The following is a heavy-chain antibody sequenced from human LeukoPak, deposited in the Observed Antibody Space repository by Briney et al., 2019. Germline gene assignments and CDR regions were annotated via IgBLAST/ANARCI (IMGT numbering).Heavy chain of an antibody. CDR1: GYTFTSYA. CDR3: ARDTYNLYSGSYYEIHAFDI. J-gene: IGHJ3*02. Sequence: ASVKVSCKASGYTFTSYAMHWVRQAPGQRLEWMGWSNAGNGNTKYSQEFQGRVTITRDTSASTAYMELSSLRSEDMAVYYCARDTYNLYSGSYYEIHAFDIWGQGTMVTVSS. CDR2: SNAGNGNT. D-gene: IGHD1-26*01. V-gene: IGHV1-3*02.